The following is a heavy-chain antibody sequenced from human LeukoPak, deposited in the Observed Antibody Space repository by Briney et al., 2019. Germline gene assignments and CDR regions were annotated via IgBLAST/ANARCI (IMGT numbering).Heavy chain of an antibody. D-gene: IGHD3-22*01. CDR1: GYSVSNNNAA. J-gene: IGHJ4*02. CDR2: TFYRSQWYN. CDR3: ARVTWDYYYDSSGYYPLLYFDY. V-gene: IGHV6-1*01. Sequence: SQTLSLTCAISGYSVSNNNAAWNWIRHSPSRGLEWLGRTFYRSQWYNDYAVSVKGRVTINPDTSKNQFSLKLSSVTAADTAVYYCARVTWDYYYDSSGYYPLLYFDYWGQGTLVTVSS.